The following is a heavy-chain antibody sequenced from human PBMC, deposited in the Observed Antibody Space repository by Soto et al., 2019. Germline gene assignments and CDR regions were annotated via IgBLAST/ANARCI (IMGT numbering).Heavy chain of an antibody. CDR1: GFTFSSYE. CDR2: VSSAGDAF. V-gene: IGHV3-48*03. D-gene: IGHD2-2*01. Sequence: GGSLRLSCAASGFTFSSYEMNWVRQAPGKTMEWVSYVSSAGDAFYYADSVKGRFTISRDNAKNSLSLLMNSLRVEDTAVYYCARVYCSTATCHVQAFDSWGQGTLVTVSS. CDR3: ARVYCSTATCHVQAFDS. J-gene: IGHJ4*02.